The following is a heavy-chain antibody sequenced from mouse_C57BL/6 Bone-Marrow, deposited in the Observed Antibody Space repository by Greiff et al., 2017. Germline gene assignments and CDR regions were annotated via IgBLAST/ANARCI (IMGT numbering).Heavy chain of an antibody. CDR3: AREGPYYYGSRGDFDY. D-gene: IGHD1-1*01. Sequence: QVQLQQSGAELARPGASVKLSCKASGYTFTSYGISWVKQRTGQGLEWIGEIYPRSGNTYYNEKFKGKATLTADKSSSTAYMELRSLTSEDSAVYFCAREGPYYYGSRGDFDYWGQGTTLTVSS. CDR1: GYTFTSYG. J-gene: IGHJ2*01. CDR2: IYPRSGNT. V-gene: IGHV1-81*01.